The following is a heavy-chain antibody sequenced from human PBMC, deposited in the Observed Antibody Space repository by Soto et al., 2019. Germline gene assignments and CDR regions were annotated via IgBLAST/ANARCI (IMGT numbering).Heavy chain of an antibody. CDR3: ARGIGGAPYYYYYGMDV. Sequence: PGGSLRLSCAASGFTFSSYAMHWVRQAPGKGLEWVAVIPYDGSNKYYADSVKGRFTISRDNSKNTLYLQMNSLRAEDTAVYYCARGIGGAPYYYYYGMDVWGQGTTVTVSS. CDR2: IPYDGSNK. D-gene: IGHD1-26*01. V-gene: IGHV3-30-3*01. CDR1: GFTFSSYA. J-gene: IGHJ6*02.